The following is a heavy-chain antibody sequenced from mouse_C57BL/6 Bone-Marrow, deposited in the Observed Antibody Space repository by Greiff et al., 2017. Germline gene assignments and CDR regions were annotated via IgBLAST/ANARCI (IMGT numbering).Heavy chain of an antibody. CDR1: GYTFTSYW. J-gene: IGHJ3*01. Sequence: QVQLQQPGAELVKPGASVKLSCKASGYTFTSYWMQWVKQRPGQGLEWIGEIDPSDSYTNYNQKFKGKATLTVDTSSSTAYMQLSSLTSEDAAVYYCASYGGFAYWGQGTLVTVSA. CDR3: ASYGGFAY. V-gene: IGHV1-50*01. D-gene: IGHD1-1*01. CDR2: IDPSDSYT.